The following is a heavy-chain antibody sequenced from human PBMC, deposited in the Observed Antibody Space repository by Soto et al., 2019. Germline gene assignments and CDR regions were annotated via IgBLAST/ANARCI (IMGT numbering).Heavy chain of an antibody. J-gene: IGHJ6*03. CDR2: INHSGST. Sequence: QVQLQQWGAGLLKPSETLSLTCAVYGGSFSGYYWSWIRQPPGKGLEWIGEINHSGSTNYNPSLKSRVTISVDTSKNQFSLKLRSVTAADTAVYYCARGGTTPWNYYSYYMDVWGKGTTVTVSS. CDR3: ARGGTTPWNYYSYYMDV. V-gene: IGHV4-34*01. CDR1: GGSFSGYY. D-gene: IGHD4-17*01.